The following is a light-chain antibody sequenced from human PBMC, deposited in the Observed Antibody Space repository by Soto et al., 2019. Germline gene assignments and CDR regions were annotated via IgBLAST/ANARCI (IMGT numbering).Light chain of an antibody. J-gene: IGKJ2*02. V-gene: IGKV3-20*01. Sequence: EIVLTQSPGALSLSPGERVTLSCRASQSVSSSYLAWYQQKPGQAPRLLIYGASSRATGIPDRFSGSGSGTDFTLTINRLEPEDFAVYYCQQYGSSSTFGQGTKLEMK. CDR3: QQYGSSST. CDR1: QSVSSSY. CDR2: GAS.